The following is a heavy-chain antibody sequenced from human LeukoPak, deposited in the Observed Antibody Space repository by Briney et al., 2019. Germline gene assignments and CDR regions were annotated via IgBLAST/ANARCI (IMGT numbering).Heavy chain of an antibody. CDR3: ARHYDSSAYWYYFGY. J-gene: IGHJ4*02. V-gene: IGHV4-59*08. CDR2: IFYSGST. D-gene: IGHD3-22*01. Sequence: SETLSLTCTVSGGSINNHYWSWIQQPPGKGLEWIGSIFYSGSTASNPSLKGRVTISVDASKNQFSLKLSSVTAADTAMYFCARHYDSSAYWYYFGYWGQGTLVTVSS. CDR1: GGSINNHY.